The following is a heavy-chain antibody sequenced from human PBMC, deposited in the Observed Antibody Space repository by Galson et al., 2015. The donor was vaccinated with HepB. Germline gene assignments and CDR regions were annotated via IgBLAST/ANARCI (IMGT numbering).Heavy chain of an antibody. Sequence: SLRLSCAASGFTFSSYSMDWVRQAPGKGLEWVSSISSSSSYIYYADSVKGRFTISRDNAKNSLYLQMNSLRAEDTAVYYCARGGRATPGGHLIDYWGQGTLVTVSS. CDR2: ISSSSSYI. D-gene: IGHD5-12*01. J-gene: IGHJ4*02. CDR3: ARGGRATPGGHLIDY. CDR1: GFTFSSYS. V-gene: IGHV3-21*01.